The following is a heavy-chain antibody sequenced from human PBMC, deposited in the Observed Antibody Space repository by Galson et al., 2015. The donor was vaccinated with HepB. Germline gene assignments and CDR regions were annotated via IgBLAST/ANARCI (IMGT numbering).Heavy chain of an antibody. V-gene: IGHV3-48*04. CDR2: ISSSSSTI. Sequence: SLRLSCAASGLTFSRYSMNWVRQAPGKGLEWVSYISSSSSTIYYADSVKGRFTISRDNAKNSLYLQMNSLRAEDTAVYYCPVSGGYSTFDIWGQGTMVTVSS. J-gene: IGHJ3*02. D-gene: IGHD1-26*01. CDR1: GLTFSRYS. CDR3: PVSGGYSTFDI.